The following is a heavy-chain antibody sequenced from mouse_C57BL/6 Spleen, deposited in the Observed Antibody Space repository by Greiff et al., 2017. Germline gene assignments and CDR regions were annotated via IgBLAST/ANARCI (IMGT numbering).Heavy chain of an antibody. CDR2: ISSGSSTI. CDR1: GFTFSDYG. D-gene: IGHD1-1*01. J-gene: IGHJ2*01. V-gene: IGHV5-17*01. Sequence: EVKLMESGGGLVKPGGSLKLSCAASGFTFSDYGMHWVRQAPEKGLEWVAYISSGSSTIYYADTVKGRFTISRDNAKNTLFLQMTSLRSEDTAMXYCARSIITTVVAPFDYWGQGTTLTVSS. CDR3: ARSIITTVVAPFDY.